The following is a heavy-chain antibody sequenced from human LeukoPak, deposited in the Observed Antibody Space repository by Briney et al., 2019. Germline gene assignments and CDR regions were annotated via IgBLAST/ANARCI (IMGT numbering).Heavy chain of an antibody. Sequence: ASVKVSCKASGYTFTGYYMHWVRQAPGQGLEWMGWINPNSGGTNYAQKFQGRVTMTRDTSISTAYMELSRLRSDDTAVYYCAREVSDSSGYYYPPATDDYWGQGTLVTVSS. V-gene: IGHV1-2*02. CDR2: INPNSGGT. D-gene: IGHD3-22*01. J-gene: IGHJ4*02. CDR3: AREVSDSSGYYYPPATDDY. CDR1: GYTFTGYY.